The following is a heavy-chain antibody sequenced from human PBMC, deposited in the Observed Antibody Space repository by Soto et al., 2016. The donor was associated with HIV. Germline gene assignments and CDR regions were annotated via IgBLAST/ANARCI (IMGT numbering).Heavy chain of an antibody. J-gene: IGHJ6*02. CDR1: GFTFSSYA. CDR3: AKVALGKISSYYGLHV. Sequence: VQLVESGGGVVQPGRSLRLSCAASGFTFSSYAMHWVRQAPGKGLEWVAVISYDGSNTYYADSVKGRFTISRDNSKNTLYLQMNSLRAEDTAVYYCAKVALGKISSYYGLHVWGQGTTVTVSS. V-gene: IGHV3-30*04. CDR2: ISYDGSNT. D-gene: IGHD3-16*01.